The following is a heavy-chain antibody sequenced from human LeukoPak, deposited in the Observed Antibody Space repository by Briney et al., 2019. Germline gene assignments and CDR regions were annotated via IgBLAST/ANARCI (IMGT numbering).Heavy chain of an antibody. Sequence: GESLKISCKGSGYGFTSYWISWVRQMPGKGLEWMGRIDPSDSYTNYSPSFQGHVTISADKSTSTAYLQWSSLKASDTAMYYCARETDQLGYCSSTSCYLYWFDPWGQGTLVTVSS. J-gene: IGHJ5*02. CDR3: ARETDQLGYCSSTSCYLYWFDP. V-gene: IGHV5-10-1*01. D-gene: IGHD2-2*01. CDR2: IDPSDSYT. CDR1: GYGFTSYW.